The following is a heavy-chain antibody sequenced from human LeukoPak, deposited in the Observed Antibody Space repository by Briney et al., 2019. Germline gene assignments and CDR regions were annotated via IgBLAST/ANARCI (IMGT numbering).Heavy chain of an antibody. J-gene: IGHJ4*02. CDR1: GYTFTSHA. Sequence: GGSLRLSCSASGYTFTSHAMHWVRQAPGQRFEWMGWINAGNGNTKYSQKFQGRVTITRDTSASTAYMELSSLKSEDTAVYYCARQVSGTFDYWGQGTLVTVSS. CDR2: INAGNGNT. V-gene: IGHV1-3*01. D-gene: IGHD1-1*01. CDR3: ARQVSGTFDY.